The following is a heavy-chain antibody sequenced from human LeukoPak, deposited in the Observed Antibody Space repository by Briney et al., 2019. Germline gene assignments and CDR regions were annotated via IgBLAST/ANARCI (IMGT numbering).Heavy chain of an antibody. CDR3: ARAPSDYYDSSGYGWFVP. J-gene: IGHJ5*02. V-gene: IGHV1-69*02. CDR2: IIPILGIA. CDR1: GGTFSSYT. D-gene: IGHD3-22*01. Sequence: ASVKVSCKASGGTFSSYTISWVRQAPGQGLEWMGRIIPILGIANYAQKFQGRVTITADKSTSTAYMELSSLRSEDTAVYYCARAPSDYYDSSGYGWFVPWGEGTLVTVS.